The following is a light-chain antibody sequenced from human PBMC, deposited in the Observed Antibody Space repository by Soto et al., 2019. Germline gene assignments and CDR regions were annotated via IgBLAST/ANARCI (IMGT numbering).Light chain of an antibody. CDR1: QSVRSH. V-gene: IGKV1-39*01. J-gene: IGKJ1*01. Sequence: DIQMTQSPSSLSASVGDRVTITCRASQSVRSHLNWFQQKPGKAPDLLIYGASTLQFGVPSRFSGGGSGTDFILTISNLQPEDFAIYYCQQSFRTPRTFGQGTKVDIK. CDR3: QQSFRTPRT. CDR2: GAS.